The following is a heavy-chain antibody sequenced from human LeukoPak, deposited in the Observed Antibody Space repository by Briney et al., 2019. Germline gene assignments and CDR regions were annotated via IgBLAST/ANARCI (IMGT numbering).Heavy chain of an antibody. CDR1: GFTFSSYS. D-gene: IGHD3-16*01. CDR2: ISSSSSYI. J-gene: IGHJ4*02. V-gene: IGHV3-21*01. CDR3: ARDGGKLVDY. Sequence: PGGSLRLSCAASGFTFSSYSMNWVRQAPGKGLEWVSSISSSSSYIYYADSVKGRFTIPRDNAKNSLYLQMNSLRAEDTAVYYCARDGGKLVDYWGQGTLVTVSS.